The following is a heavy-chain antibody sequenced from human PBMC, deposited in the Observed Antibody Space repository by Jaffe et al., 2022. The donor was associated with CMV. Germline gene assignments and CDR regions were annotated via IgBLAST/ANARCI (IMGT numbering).Heavy chain of an antibody. CDR3: ARADTYCSGGSCYTDAFDI. CDR2: IIPILGIA. CDR1: GGTFSSYA. D-gene: IGHD2-15*01. J-gene: IGHJ3*02. V-gene: IGHV1-69*09. Sequence: QVQLVQSGAEVKKPGSSVKVSCKASGGTFSSYAISWVRQAPGQGLEWMGRIIPILGIANYAQKFQGRVTITADKSTSTAYMELSSLRSEDTAVYYCARADTYCSGGSCYTDAFDIWGQGTMVTVSS.